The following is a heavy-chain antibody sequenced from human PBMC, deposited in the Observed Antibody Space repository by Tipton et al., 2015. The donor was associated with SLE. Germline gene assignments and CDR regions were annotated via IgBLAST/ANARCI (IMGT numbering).Heavy chain of an antibody. V-gene: IGHV4-39*07. CDR1: GGSISSSSYY. Sequence: TLSLTCTVSGGSISSSSYYWGWIRQPPGKGLEWIGSIYYSGSTYYNPSLKSRVTISVDTSKNQFSLKLSSVTAADTAVYYCERVPSVVVPAALFDYWGQGTLVTVSS. D-gene: IGHD2-2*01. CDR2: IYYSGST. CDR3: ERVPSVVVPAALFDY. J-gene: IGHJ4*02.